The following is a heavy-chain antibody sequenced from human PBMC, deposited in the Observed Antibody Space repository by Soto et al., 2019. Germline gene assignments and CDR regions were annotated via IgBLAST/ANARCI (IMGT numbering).Heavy chain of an antibody. CDR2: ISYDGGKK. CDR3: AREGQPAAGTTPHN. J-gene: IGHJ4*02. Sequence: HLVESGGGVVQPGRSLRLSCVASGFNFSSYAMHWVRQAPGKGLEWVAVISYDGGKKYYAESVKGRFTISRDNSQNTLYVEMTSLSAEDTAVYYCAREGQPAAGTTPHNWGQGTLVTVSS. V-gene: IGHV3-30*04. CDR1: GFNFSSYA. D-gene: IGHD6-13*01.